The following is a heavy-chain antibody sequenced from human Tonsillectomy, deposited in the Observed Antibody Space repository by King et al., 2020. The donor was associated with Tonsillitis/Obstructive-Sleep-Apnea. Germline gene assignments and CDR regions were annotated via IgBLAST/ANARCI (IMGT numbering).Heavy chain of an antibody. CDR2: ISSSGSTI. D-gene: IGHD2-8*01. CDR3: AGVGPGIGFNGYDY. J-gene: IGHJ4*02. V-gene: IGHV3-48*03. CDR1: GFTFSSYE. Sequence: VRLVESGGGLVQPGGSLRLSCAASGFTFSSYEMNWVRQAPGKGLEWVSYISSSGSTIYYADSVKGRFTISRDNAKNSLYLQMNSLRAEDTAVYYCAGVGPGIGFNGYDYWGQGTLVTVSS.